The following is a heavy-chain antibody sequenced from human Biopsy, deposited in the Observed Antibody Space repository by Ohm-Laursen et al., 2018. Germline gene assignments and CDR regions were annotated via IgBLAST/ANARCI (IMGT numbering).Heavy chain of an antibody. CDR3: ARGSFAPDF. Sequence: LRLSCAASGFTFSDYYMSWIRQAPGKGLKWVSYISSRTNTIYYADSVKGRFTISRGNAKNSLYLQMNRLRAEDTAVYYCARGSFAPDFWGQGTLVTVSS. J-gene: IGHJ4*02. CDR1: GFTFSDYY. CDR2: ISSRTNTI. V-gene: IGHV3-11*01. D-gene: IGHD2/OR15-2a*01.